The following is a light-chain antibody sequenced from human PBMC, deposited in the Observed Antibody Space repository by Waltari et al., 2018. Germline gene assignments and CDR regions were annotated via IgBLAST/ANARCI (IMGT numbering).Light chain of an antibody. CDR1: EFGHKF. CDR2: QDD. Sequence: SYELSQPPSESVSPGQTAVISCSGAEFGHKFVWWYQQNPGQSPVLVLYQDDKRPPGIPERFSGSNAGTRATLIIVGTQPMDEADYYCQAWDRTTAVFGGGTKLTVL. V-gene: IGLV3-1*01. J-gene: IGLJ2*01. CDR3: QAWDRTTAV.